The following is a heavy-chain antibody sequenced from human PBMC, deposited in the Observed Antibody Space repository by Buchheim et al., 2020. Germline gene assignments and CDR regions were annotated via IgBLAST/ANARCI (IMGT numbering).Heavy chain of an antibody. J-gene: IGHJ5*02. CDR2: ISSSSSTI. CDR3: ARELGSSWYAGHWFDP. D-gene: IGHD6-13*01. CDR1: GFTFSSYS. Sequence: EVQLVESGGGLVQPGGSLRLSCAASGFTFSSYSMNWVRQAPGKGLEWVSYISSSSSTIYYADSVKGRFTISRDNSKNTLYLQMNSLRAEDTAVYYCARELGSSWYAGHWFDPWGQGTL. V-gene: IGHV3-48*01.